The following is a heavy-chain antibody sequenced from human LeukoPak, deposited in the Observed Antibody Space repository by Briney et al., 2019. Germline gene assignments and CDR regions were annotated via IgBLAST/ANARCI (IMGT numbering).Heavy chain of an antibody. V-gene: IGHV1-2*02. Sequence: ASVKVSCKASGYTFTGYYMHWVRQAPGQGLEWMGWINPNSGGTNYAQKFQGRVTMTRDTSISTAYMELSRLRSDDTAVYYCARGDLGYGSSTSCPPHYYYYYGMDVWGQGTTVTASS. J-gene: IGHJ6*02. CDR3: ARGDLGYGSSTSCPPHYYYYYGMDV. D-gene: IGHD2-2*01. CDR2: INPNSGGT. CDR1: GYTFTGYY.